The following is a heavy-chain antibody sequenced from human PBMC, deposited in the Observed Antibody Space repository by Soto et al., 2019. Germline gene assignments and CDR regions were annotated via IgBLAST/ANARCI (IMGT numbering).Heavy chain of an antibody. CDR3: ERAGLRTLELATTY. Sequence: AASVKVSCKASRYSFTDYYMHWVRQSPGQGLEWMGWIHPNSGVTKFPQKFQGRVIMTRDTPISTVYMELSRLTSDDTAVYYCERAGLRTLELATTYWGQGTLVTVSS. J-gene: IGHJ4*02. V-gene: IGHV1-2*02. D-gene: IGHD5-12*01. CDR1: RYSFTDYY. CDR2: IHPNSGVT.